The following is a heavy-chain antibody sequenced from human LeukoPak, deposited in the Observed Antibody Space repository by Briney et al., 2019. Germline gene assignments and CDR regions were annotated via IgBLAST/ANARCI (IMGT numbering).Heavy chain of an antibody. CDR1: GFTFSTYG. V-gene: IGHV3-30*18. CDR3: AKDRTVFGLGFYFDY. D-gene: IGHD3-10*02. CDR2: ISYDGSNK. J-gene: IGHJ4*02. Sequence: GGSLRLSCAASGFTFSTYGMHWVRQAPGKGLEWVAVISYDGSNKYYADSVKGRFTISRDNSKNTLYLQMNSLRAEDTAVYYCAKDRTVFGLGFYFDYWGQGTLVTVSS.